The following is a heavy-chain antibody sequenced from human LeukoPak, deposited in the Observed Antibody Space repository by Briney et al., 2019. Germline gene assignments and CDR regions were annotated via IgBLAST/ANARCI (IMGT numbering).Heavy chain of an antibody. D-gene: IGHD6-13*01. CDR3: AKDVTIAAAGTFDY. Sequence: GGSLRLSCAASGFTFSDYYMSWIRQAPGKGLEWVSAISGSGGSTYYADSVKGRFTISRDNSKNTLYLQMNSLRAEDTAAYYCAKDVTIAAAGTFDYWGQGTLVTVSS. CDR2: ISGSGGST. V-gene: IGHV3-23*01. CDR1: GFTFSDYY. J-gene: IGHJ4*02.